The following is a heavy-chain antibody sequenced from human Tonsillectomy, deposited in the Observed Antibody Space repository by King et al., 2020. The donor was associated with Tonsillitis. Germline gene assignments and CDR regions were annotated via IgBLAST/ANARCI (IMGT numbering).Heavy chain of an antibody. CDR1: GFNFSDYS. Sequence: VQLVDSGGGLVKPGGSLRLSCEVSGFNFSDYSMAWIRQAPGRGLEWVACITSDRGKFYADSVKGRFTISGDSATNSLHMQMNRLRVEDTAAYYCASAEGSLGWYFDLWGRGSLVTVSS. V-gene: IGHV3-11*01. CDR2: ITSDRGK. J-gene: IGHJ2*01. D-gene: IGHD7-27*01. CDR3: ASAEGSLGWYFDL.